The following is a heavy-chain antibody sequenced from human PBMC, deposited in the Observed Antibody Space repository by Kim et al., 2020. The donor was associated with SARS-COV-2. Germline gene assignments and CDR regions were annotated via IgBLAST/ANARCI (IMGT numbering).Heavy chain of an antibody. J-gene: IGHJ4*02. D-gene: IGHD5-12*01. V-gene: IGHV3-30*04. CDR3: WLQHKGFDY. Sequence: GGSLRLSCAASGFTFSSYAMHWVRQAPGKGLEWVAVISYDGSNKYYADSVKGRFTISRDNSKNTLYLQMNSLRAEDTAVYFVWLQHKGFDYWGQGTLVTVSS. CDR2: ISYDGSNK. CDR1: GFTFSSYA.